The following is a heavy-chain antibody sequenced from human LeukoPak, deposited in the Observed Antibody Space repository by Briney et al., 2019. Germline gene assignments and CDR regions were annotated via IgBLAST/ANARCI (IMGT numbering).Heavy chain of an antibody. CDR3: AKARCPLNSCAFDI. J-gene: IGHJ3*02. Sequence: GGSLRLSCAASGFTFSDYYMRWIRQAPGKGLEWVSYISSSGSTIYYADSVKDRFTISRDNSKNTLYLQMNRVRGEDTAVYCCAKARCPLNSCAFDIWGQGTMVTVSS. CDR1: GFTFSDYY. V-gene: IGHV3-11*01. D-gene: IGHD1-7*01. CDR2: ISSSGSTI.